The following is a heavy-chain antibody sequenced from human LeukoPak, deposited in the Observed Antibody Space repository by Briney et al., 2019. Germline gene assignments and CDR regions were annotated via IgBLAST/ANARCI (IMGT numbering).Heavy chain of an antibody. CDR2: ISSSGSTI. CDR3: AREIAAAGTHPFDY. V-gene: IGHV3-11*01. D-gene: IGHD6-13*01. CDR1: GFTFSDYY. J-gene: IGHJ4*02. Sequence: GGSLRLSCAASGFTFSDYYMSWIRQAPGKGLEWVSYISSSGSTIYYADSVKGRFTISRDNAKNSLYLQVNSLRAEDTAVYYCAREIAAAGTHPFDYWGQGTPVTVSS.